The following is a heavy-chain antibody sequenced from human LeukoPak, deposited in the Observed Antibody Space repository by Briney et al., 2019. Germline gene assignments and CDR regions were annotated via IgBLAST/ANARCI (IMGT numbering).Heavy chain of an antibody. Sequence: GGSLRLSCAASGFTVSSNYMSWVRQAPGKGLEWVSVIYSGGSTYYADSVKGRFTIPRDNSKNTLYLQMNSLRAEDTAVCYCARARTNTFYFDYWGQGTLVTVSS. CDR3: ARARTNTFYFDY. CDR2: IYSGGST. D-gene: IGHD3-16*01. CDR1: GFTVSSNY. J-gene: IGHJ4*02. V-gene: IGHV3-66*01.